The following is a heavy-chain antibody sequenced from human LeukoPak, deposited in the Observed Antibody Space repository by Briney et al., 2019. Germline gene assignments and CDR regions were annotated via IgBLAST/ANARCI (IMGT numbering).Heavy chain of an antibody. D-gene: IGHD1-26*01. Sequence: KPSETLSLTGTVSGGSISSYYWSWIRQPPGKGLEGIGYIYYSGSTNYNPSLKSRVTISVDTSKNQFSLKLSSVTAADTAVYYCARALVGATAWFDYWGQGTLVTVSS. CDR2: IYYSGST. CDR1: GGSISSYY. J-gene: IGHJ4*02. V-gene: IGHV4-59*01. CDR3: ARALVGATAWFDY.